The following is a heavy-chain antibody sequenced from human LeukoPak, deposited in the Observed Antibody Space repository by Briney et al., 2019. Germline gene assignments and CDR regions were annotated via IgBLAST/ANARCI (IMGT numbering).Heavy chain of an antibody. D-gene: IGHD3-10*01. J-gene: IGHJ6*02. V-gene: IGHV4-59*01. CDR2: IYYSGST. CDR1: GGSISSYY. Sequence: SETLSLTCTVSGGSISSYYWSWIRQPPGKGLEWIGYIYYSGSTNYNPSLKSRVTISVDTSKNQFSLKLSSVTAGATAGISCGKGSQGLWSGESYYNYGMNVWAKGPRSPSP. CDR3: GKGSQGLWSGESYYNYGMNV.